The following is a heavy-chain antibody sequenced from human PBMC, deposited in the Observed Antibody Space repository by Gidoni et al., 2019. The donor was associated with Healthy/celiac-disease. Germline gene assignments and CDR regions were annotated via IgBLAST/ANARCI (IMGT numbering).Heavy chain of an antibody. J-gene: IGHJ4*02. D-gene: IGHD6-13*01. V-gene: IGHV4-4*02. Sequence: QVQLLESGPGLVKPWGTLSLTCAVSGGTFSSSNWWSWVRQPPGKGLEWIGEIYHSGSTNYNPSLKSRVTISVDKSKNQFSLKLSSVTAADTAVYYCARRIAAAGTAPYYFDYWGQGTLVTVSS. CDR2: IYHSGST. CDR1: GGTFSSSNW. CDR3: ARRIAAAGTAPYYFDY.